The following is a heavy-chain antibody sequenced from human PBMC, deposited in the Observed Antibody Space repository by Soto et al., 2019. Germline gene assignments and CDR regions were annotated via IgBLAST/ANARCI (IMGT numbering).Heavy chain of an antibody. V-gene: IGHV3-30-3*01. D-gene: IGHD3-3*01. CDR1: GFTFSSYA. Sequence: QVQLVESGGGVVQPGRSLRLSCAASGFTFSSYAMHWVRQAPGKGLEWVAVISYDGSNKYYADSVKGRFTISRDNSKKTLYLQMNSMRAEDTAVYYCARDYDFWSGYPGYYYGMDVWGQVPTVTVSS. CDR3: ARDYDFWSGYPGYYYGMDV. CDR2: ISYDGSNK. J-gene: IGHJ6*02.